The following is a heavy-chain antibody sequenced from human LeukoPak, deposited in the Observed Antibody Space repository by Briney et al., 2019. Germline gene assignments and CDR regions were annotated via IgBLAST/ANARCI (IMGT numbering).Heavy chain of an antibody. CDR3: AKSVVVIAMFASDI. Sequence: GGALRLSCAASGFTFSSYGMHWVRQAPGKGLEWVAFIRYDGSNKYYADSVKGRFTISRDNSKNTLYLQMNSLRAEDTAVYYCAKSVVVIAMFASDICGQGTMVTVSS. J-gene: IGHJ3*02. CDR1: GFTFSSYG. D-gene: IGHD2-21*01. V-gene: IGHV3-30*02. CDR2: IRYDGSNK.